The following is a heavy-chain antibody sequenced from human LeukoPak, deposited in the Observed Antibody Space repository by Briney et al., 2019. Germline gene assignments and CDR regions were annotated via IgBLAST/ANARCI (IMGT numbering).Heavy chain of an antibody. J-gene: IGHJ4*02. CDR3: GSSMDY. Sequence: GGSLRLSCAASGFTFSDYGMYWVRQAPGKGLEWVANIKQDGSEKYYVDSVKGRFTISRDNAKNSLYLQMNSLRVEDTAVYYCGSSMDYWGQGTLVTVSS. CDR2: IKQDGSEK. CDR1: GFTFSDYG. D-gene: IGHD6-6*01. V-gene: IGHV3-7*03.